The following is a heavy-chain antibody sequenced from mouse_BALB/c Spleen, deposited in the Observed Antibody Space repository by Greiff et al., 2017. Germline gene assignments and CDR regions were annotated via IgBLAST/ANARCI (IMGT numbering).Heavy chain of an antibody. D-gene: IGHD1-1*01. J-gene: IGHJ1*01. CDR3: ARWYYGSSPYFDV. V-gene: IGHV1-18*01. CDR2: INPNNGGT. Sequence: VQLKESGPELVKPGASVKIPCKASGYTFTDYNMDWVKQSHGKSLEWIGDINPNNGGTIYNQKFKGKATLTVDKSSSTAYMELRSLTSEDTAVYYCARWYYGSSPYFDVWGAGTTVTVSS. CDR1: GYTFTDYN.